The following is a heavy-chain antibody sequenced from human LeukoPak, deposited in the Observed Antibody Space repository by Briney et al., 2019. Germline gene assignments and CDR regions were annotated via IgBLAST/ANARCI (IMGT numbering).Heavy chain of an antibody. J-gene: IGHJ4*02. CDR1: GFTFSSYA. D-gene: IGHD3-3*01. V-gene: IGHV3-23*01. Sequence: GASLRLSCAASGFTFSSYAMSWVRQAPGKGLEWVSAISGSGGSTYYADSVKGQFTISRDNSKNTLYLQMNSLRAEDTAVYYCAKAHYDFWSGYWVFDYWGQGTLVTVSS. CDR3: AKAHYDFWSGYWVFDY. CDR2: ISGSGGST.